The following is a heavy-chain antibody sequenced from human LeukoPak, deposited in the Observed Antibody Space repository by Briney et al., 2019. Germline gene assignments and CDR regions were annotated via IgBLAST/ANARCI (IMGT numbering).Heavy chain of an antibody. CDR2: INHSGST. Sequence: PSETLSLTCAVYGGSFSTYYWSWIRQPPGKGLEWIGEINHSGSTNYNPSLKSRVTISLDTSKNQFSLKLSSVTAADTAVYYCVLFHWEEYYFDFWGQGTLVTVSS. CDR1: GGSFSTYY. CDR3: VLFHWEEYYFDF. V-gene: IGHV4-34*01. J-gene: IGHJ4*02. D-gene: IGHD2-15*01.